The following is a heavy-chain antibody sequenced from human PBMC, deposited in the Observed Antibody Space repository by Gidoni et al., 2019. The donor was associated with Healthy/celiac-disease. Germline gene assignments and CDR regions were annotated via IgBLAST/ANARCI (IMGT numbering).Heavy chain of an antibody. Sequence: QVQLQESGPGLVKPSETLSLTCAVSGYSISSGYYWGWIRQPPGKGLEWIGSIYHSGSTYYNPSLKSRVTISVDTSKNQFSLKLSSVTAADTAVYYCARDVERGMDVWGQGTTVTVSS. CDR1: GYSISSGYY. D-gene: IGHD1-1*01. CDR2: IYHSGST. CDR3: ARDVERGMDV. J-gene: IGHJ6*02. V-gene: IGHV4-38-2*02.